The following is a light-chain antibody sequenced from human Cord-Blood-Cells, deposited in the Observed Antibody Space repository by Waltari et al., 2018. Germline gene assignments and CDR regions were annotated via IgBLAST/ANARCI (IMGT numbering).Light chain of an antibody. CDR2: WAS. CDR3: QQYYSTPS. CDR1: QSVLYSSNNKNY. V-gene: IGKV4-1*01. J-gene: IGKJ2*03. Sequence: DIVMTQSPDSLAVSLGVRATINRKSSQSVLYSSNNKNYLAWYQQKPGQPPKLLIYWASTRESGVPDRFSGSGSGTDFTLTISSLQAEDVAVYYCQQYYSTPSFGQGTKLEIK.